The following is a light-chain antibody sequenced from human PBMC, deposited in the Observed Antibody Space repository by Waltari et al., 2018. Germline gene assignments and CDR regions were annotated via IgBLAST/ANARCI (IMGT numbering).Light chain of an antibody. CDR2: DVT. J-gene: IGLJ1*01. Sequence: QSALTQPASVSGSPGQSITISCTGSTTDVGAYDFVAWYQQHPGKAPQLMVFDVTHRPSGISTRFSGSKSGDTASLTISGLQAEDEAYYYCSSYTTTNTFVFGTGTTVTVV. CDR1: TTDVGAYDF. V-gene: IGLV2-14*01. CDR3: SSYTTTNTFV.